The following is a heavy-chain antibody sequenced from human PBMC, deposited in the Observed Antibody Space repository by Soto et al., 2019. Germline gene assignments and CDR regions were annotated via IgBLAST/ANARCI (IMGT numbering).Heavy chain of an antibody. J-gene: IGHJ5*02. D-gene: IGHD5-18*01. CDR2: IYWDDDK. V-gene: IGHV2-5*02. Sequence: SGPTLVNPTQTLTLTCTFSGFSLSTSGVGVGWIRQPPGKALEWLALIYWDDDKRYSPSLKSRLTITKDTSKNQVVLTMTNMDPVDTATYYCAHSPGQLLLFYSGWFDPWGQGTLVTVSS. CDR1: GFSLSTSGVG. CDR3: AHSPGQLLLFYSGWFDP.